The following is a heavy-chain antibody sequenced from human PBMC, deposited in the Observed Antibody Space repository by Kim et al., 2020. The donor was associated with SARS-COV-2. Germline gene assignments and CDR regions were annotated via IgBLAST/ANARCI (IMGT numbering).Heavy chain of an antibody. V-gene: IGHV3-9*01. D-gene: IGHD3-3*01. CDR2: ISWNSGSI. Sequence: GGSLRLSCAASGFTFGDYAIHWVRQTPGKGLEWVSGISWNSGSIGYADSVKGRFTISRDNAKNSLYLQMNSLRAEDTALYYCAKGGGFLEHYYMDVWGKGTTVTVSS. J-gene: IGHJ6*03. CDR3: AKGGGFLEHYYMDV. CDR1: GFTFGDYA.